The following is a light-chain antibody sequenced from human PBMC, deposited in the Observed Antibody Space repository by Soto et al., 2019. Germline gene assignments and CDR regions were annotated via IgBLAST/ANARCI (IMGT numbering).Light chain of an antibody. CDR1: QSVSSN. CDR2: GAS. CDR3: QQYYSYPMIT. V-gene: IGKV3-15*01. J-gene: IGKJ5*01. Sequence: EIVMTQSPATLSVSPGEGATLSCRASQSVSSNLTWYQQKPGQAPRLLVYGASARATGVPARFSGSGSGTEFTLTISSLQSEDFATYYCQQYYSYPMITFGQGTRLEIK.